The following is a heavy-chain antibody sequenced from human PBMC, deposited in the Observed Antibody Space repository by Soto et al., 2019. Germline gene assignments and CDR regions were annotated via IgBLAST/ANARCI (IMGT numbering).Heavy chain of an antibody. Sequence: GGSLRLSCAASGFTFSTYWMHWVRQAPGKGLEWVSAISGSGGSTYYADSVKGRFTISRDNSKNTLYLQMNSLRAEDTAVYYCRTYDYIWGSYRSTFDYWGQGTLVTVSS. CDR1: GFTFSTYW. D-gene: IGHD3-16*02. CDR2: ISGSGGST. CDR3: RTYDYIWGSYRSTFDY. J-gene: IGHJ4*02. V-gene: IGHV3-23*01.